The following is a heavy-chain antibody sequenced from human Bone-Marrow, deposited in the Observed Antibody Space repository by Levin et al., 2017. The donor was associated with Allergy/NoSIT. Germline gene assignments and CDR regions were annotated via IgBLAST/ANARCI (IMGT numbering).Heavy chain of an antibody. CDR1: GFTFSTYD. V-gene: IGHV3-23*01. CDR3: AKDRSPFYEILTGSDH. J-gene: IGHJ5*02. D-gene: IGHD3-9*01. Sequence: GGSLRLSCVASGFTFSTYDMSWVRQAPGKGLEWVSSISASGGDTFYADSVEGRFTVSRDRSINTLYLQMSSLKAEDTGVYYCAKDRSPFYEILTGSDHWGQGTLVTVSS. CDR2: ISASGGDT.